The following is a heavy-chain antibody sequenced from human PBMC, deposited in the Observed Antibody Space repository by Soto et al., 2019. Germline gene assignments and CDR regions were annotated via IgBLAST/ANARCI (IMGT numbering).Heavy chain of an antibody. CDR2: ISAYNGNT. J-gene: IGHJ6*02. CDR3: ARTNYDFWSGSGVGMDV. D-gene: IGHD3-3*01. V-gene: IGHV1-18*01. Sequence: QVQLVQSGAEVKKPGASVKVSCKASGYTFTSYGISWVRQAPGQGLEWMGWISAYNGNTNYAQKLQGRVTMTTDTSTSPAYMELRSLRSDDTAVYYCARTNYDFWSGSGVGMDVWGQGTTVTVSS. CDR1: GYTFTSYG.